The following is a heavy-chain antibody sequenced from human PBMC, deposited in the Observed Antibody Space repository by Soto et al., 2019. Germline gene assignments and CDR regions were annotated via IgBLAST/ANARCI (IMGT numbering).Heavy chain of an antibody. CDR1: GFTFTTYH. CDR3: AKDRHYPRDYFHY. D-gene: IGHD3-10*01. Sequence: GGALLLSGAASGFTFTTYHMVWVRPIPGKGPESVSAVSANGQGIYYADSVRGRFTISRDNSKNTVFLHMDSLSAEDTAVYYCAKDRHYPRDYFHYWGQGTLVTVSS. V-gene: IGHV3-23*01. CDR2: VSANGQGI. J-gene: IGHJ4*02.